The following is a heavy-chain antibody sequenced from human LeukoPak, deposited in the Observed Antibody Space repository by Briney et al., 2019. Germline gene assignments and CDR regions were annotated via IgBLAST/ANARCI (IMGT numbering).Heavy chain of an antibody. V-gene: IGHV4-31*03. CDR2: IHPSGML. CDR1: GASFNSDDQY. CDR3: SGGLDRRKLGF. Sequence: SQTLSLTCTVSGASFNSDDQYWNWIRQSPGKGLEWIGSIHPSGMLYNNPSLESRVTMSRDTSKNQFSLNLNSVTAADTAVYFLSGGLDRRKLGFLGQGNLVTGSS. D-gene: IGHD2-2*03. J-gene: IGHJ4*02.